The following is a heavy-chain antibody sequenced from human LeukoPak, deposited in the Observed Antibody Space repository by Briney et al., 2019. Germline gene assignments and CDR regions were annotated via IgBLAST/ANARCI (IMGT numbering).Heavy chain of an antibody. D-gene: IGHD6-19*01. Sequence: PSETLSLTCTVSGGSISSYYWSWIRQPPGKGLEWIGYIYYSGSTNYNPSLKSRVTISVDTSKNQFSLKLSSVTAADTAVYYCARESIAVAGNSYYYYGMDVWGQGTTVTVSS. CDR2: IYYSGST. CDR1: GGSISSYY. J-gene: IGHJ6*02. V-gene: IGHV4-59*01. CDR3: ARESIAVAGNSYYYYGMDV.